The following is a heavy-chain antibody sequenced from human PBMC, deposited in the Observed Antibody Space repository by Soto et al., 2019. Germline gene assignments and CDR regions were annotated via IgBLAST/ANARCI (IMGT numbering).Heavy chain of an antibody. Sequence: GESLKISCKGSGYSFTSYWIGWVRQMTGKGLEWMGIIYPGDSDTRYSPFFQGQVTISADKSISTAYLQWSSLKASDTAMYYCARLSGCSSTSCYTHMDVWGQGTTVTVSS. CDR1: GYSFTSYW. D-gene: IGHD2-2*02. CDR2: IYPGDSDT. J-gene: IGHJ6*02. CDR3: ARLSGCSSTSCYTHMDV. V-gene: IGHV5-51*01.